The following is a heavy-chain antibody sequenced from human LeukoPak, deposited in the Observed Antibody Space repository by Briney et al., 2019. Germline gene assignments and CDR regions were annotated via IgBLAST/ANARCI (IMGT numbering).Heavy chain of an antibody. D-gene: IGHD6-13*01. Sequence: QSSETLSLTCTVSGGSISSYWSWIRQPAGKGLEWIGRIYGSGTTTYNPSLKSRVSMSIDTSKNQFSLKLMSVTAADTAVYYCARTTEAHSWRTRYYDYYMDVWGKGTTVTVSS. V-gene: IGHV4-4*07. J-gene: IGHJ6*03. CDR3: ARTTEAHSWRTRYYDYYMDV. CDR1: GGSISSY. CDR2: IYGSGTT.